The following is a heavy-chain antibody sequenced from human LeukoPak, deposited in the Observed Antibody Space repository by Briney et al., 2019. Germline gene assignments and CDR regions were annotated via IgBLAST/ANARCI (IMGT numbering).Heavy chain of an antibody. CDR2: INPSGGST. CDR1: GYTFTSYY. D-gene: IGHD4-17*01. CDR3: ARGPIYGDYRYYFDY. V-gene: IGHV1-46*01. Sequence: GVSVKVSCKASGYTFTSYYMHWVRQAPGQGLEWMGIINPSGGSTSYAQKFQGRVTMTRDTSTSTVYMELSSLRSEDTAVYYCARGPIYGDYRYYFDYWGQGTLVTVSS. J-gene: IGHJ4*02.